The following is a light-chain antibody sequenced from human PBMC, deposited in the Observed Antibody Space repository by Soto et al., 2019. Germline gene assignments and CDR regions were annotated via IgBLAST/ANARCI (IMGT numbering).Light chain of an antibody. CDR2: EVT. CDR1: SSDIGGYDF. V-gene: IGLV2-8*01. CDR3: CSHAGSKNYYL. J-gene: IGLJ1*01. Sequence: HSALTQPPSASGSPGQSVTISCTGSSSDIGGYDFVSWYQQHPGKVPKLLIYEVTKRPSGVPDRFSGSKSGNTASLTVSGLQADDEADYYCCSHAGSKNYYLFGPGTKVTVL.